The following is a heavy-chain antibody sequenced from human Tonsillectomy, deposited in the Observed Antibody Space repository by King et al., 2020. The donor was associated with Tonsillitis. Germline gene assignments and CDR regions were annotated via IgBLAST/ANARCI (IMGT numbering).Heavy chain of an antibody. CDR1: GFTFSSYA. V-gene: IGHV3-23*04. Sequence: VQLVESGGGLVQPGGSLRLSCAASGFTFSSYAMSWVRQAPGKGLEWVSAISGSGGSTYYADSVKGRFTISRDNSKNTLYLQMNSLRAEDTAVYYCAKVLAVSIXAXXGLDYXGQGTLVTVSS. CDR3: AKVLAVSIXAXXGLDY. D-gene: IGHD6-6*01. J-gene: IGHJ4*02. CDR2: ISGSGGST.